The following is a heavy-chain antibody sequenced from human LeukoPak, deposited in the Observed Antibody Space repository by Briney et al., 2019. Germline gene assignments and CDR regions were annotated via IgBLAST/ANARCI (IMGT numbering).Heavy chain of an antibody. CDR3: ARDEGIAAAGMGYYFDY. CDR2: IIPILGIA. CDR1: GGTFSSYA. Sequence: ASVKVSCKASGGTFSSYAISWVRQAPGQGLEWMGRIIPILGIANYAQKFQGRVTITADKSTSTAYMELSSLRSEDTAVYYCARDEGIAAAGMGYYFDYWGQGTLVTVSS. J-gene: IGHJ4*02. V-gene: IGHV1-69*04. D-gene: IGHD6-13*01.